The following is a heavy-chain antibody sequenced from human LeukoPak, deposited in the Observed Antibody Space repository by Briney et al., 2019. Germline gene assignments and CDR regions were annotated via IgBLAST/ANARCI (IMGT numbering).Heavy chain of an antibody. V-gene: IGHV3-9*03. CDR3: AKMRYDSSGRLLTDAFDI. CDR1: GFTFDDHA. D-gene: IGHD3-22*01. Sequence: PEGSLRLSCAASGFTFDDHAMHWVRQAPGKGLEWVSGISWNSGSIGYADSVKGRFTISRDNAKNSLYLQMNSLRAEDMALYYCAKMRYDSSGRLLTDAFDIWGQGTMVTVSS. J-gene: IGHJ3*02. CDR2: ISWNSGSI.